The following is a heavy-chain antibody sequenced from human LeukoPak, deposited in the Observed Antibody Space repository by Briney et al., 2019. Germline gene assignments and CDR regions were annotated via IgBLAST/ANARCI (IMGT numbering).Heavy chain of an antibody. CDR1: GYTFTSYD. Sequence: ASVKVSCKASGYTFTSYDINWVRQAPGQGLEWMGRINPNSGRTNYAQNFQGRVTMTRDTSISTAYMELSRLRSDDTAVYHCARGLPTASYYYMAVWGKGTTATVSS. D-gene: IGHD2-2*01. CDR3: ARGLPTASYYYMAV. J-gene: IGHJ6*03. V-gene: IGHV1-2*06. CDR2: INPNSGRT.